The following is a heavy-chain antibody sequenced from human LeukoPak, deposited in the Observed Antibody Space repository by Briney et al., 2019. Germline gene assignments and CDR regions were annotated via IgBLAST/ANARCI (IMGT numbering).Heavy chain of an antibody. J-gene: IGHJ4*02. Sequence: SETLSLTCAVYGGSFSGYYWSWIRQPPGKGLEWIGEINQIGSTNYNPSLRSRVTISVDQSKNQFSLKLSSVTAAHTAVYYCARGWGYYYDSSGYYRSKYYFDYWGQGTQVTVSS. CDR3: ARGWGYYYDSSGYYRSKYYFDY. V-gene: IGHV4-34*01. CDR1: GGSFSGYY. CDR2: INQIGST. D-gene: IGHD3-22*01.